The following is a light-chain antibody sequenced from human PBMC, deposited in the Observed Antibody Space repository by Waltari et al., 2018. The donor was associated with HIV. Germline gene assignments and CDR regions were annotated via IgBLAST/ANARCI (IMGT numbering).Light chain of an antibody. CDR3: AAWDDSLTGNVI. J-gene: IGLJ2*01. Sequence: QSVLTQPPSTSGTPGQRVPISCSGSTSNIGSNAVHWYRQLPGTAPKLVIYSNNQRMPGVPDRFTGSKSGTSASLAISGLQSEDEAVYYCAAWDDSLTGNVIFGGGTKLTVL. CDR2: SNN. CDR1: TSNIGSNA. V-gene: IGLV1-44*01.